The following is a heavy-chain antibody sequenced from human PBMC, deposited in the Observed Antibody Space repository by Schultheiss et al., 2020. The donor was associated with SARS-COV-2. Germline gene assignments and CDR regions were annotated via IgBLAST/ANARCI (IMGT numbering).Heavy chain of an antibody. CDR1: GGSISSYY. D-gene: IGHD5-12*01. CDR3: ASWHSGYDFSWFDP. J-gene: IGHJ5*02. Sequence: SETLSLTCTVSGGSISSYYWSWIRQPPGKGLEWIGYIYYSGSTNYNPSLKSRVTISVDTSKNQFSLKLSSVTAADTAVYYCASWHSGYDFSWFDPWGQGTLVTVSS. CDR2: IYYSGST. V-gene: IGHV4-59*01.